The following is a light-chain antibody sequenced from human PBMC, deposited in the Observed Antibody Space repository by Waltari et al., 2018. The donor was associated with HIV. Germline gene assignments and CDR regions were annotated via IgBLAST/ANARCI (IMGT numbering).Light chain of an antibody. J-gene: IGKJ5*01. Sequence: TVMTQSPDSPAAAPGAPVASNCNSCQSALDSSNSKNYLAWYQQRPGQPPKLLIYWATTRESGVPDRFSGSGSGTDFTLTISSLQAEDVAVYYCQQYYAPPITFGQGTRLEIK. CDR3: QQYYAPPIT. CDR1: QSALDSSNSKNY. V-gene: IGKV4-1*01. CDR2: WAT.